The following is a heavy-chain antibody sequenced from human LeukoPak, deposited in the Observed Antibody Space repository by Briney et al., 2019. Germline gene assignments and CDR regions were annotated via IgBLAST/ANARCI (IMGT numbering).Heavy chain of an antibody. V-gene: IGHV3-30*03. J-gene: IGHJ6*02. CDR1: GFTFSSYG. D-gene: IGHD2/OR15-2a*01. CDR3: ARESPRTFGWRKYYGMDV. CDR2: ISYDGSNK. Sequence: GGSLRLSCAASGFTFSSYGMHWVRQAPGKGLEWVAVISYDGSNKYYADSVKGRFTISRDNPRNTLYLEMNSLRAEDTAVYYCARESPRTFGWRKYYGMDVWGQGTTVTVSS.